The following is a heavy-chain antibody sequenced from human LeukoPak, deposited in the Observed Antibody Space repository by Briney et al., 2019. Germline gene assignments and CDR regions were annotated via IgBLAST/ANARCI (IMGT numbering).Heavy chain of an antibody. CDR3: AKEPVVPAAIPCYFDY. CDR2: ISGSGGST. Sequence: GGSLRLSCAASGFTFSSYAMIWVRQAPGKGLEWVSAISGSGGSTYYADSVKGRFTISRDNSKNTLYLQMNSLRAEDTAVYYCAKEPVVPAAIPCYFDYWGQGTLVTVSS. J-gene: IGHJ4*02. D-gene: IGHD2-2*02. CDR1: GFTFSSYA. V-gene: IGHV3-23*01.